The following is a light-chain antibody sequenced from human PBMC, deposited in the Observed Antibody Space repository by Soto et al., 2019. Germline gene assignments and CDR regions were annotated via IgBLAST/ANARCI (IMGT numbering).Light chain of an antibody. CDR1: STHIGSNT. CDR3: AAWDESLNGFYV. Sequence: QSVRTQAPLGAGTPGQRVNTPCSGSSTHIGSNTVNWYQQLPGTATKLIIYSNNQRTSGVPDRFSGSKSGTSASLAISGLQSEDEADYYCAAWDESLNGFYVFGNGTQVTVL. J-gene: IGLJ1*01. CDR2: SNN. V-gene: IGLV1-44*01.